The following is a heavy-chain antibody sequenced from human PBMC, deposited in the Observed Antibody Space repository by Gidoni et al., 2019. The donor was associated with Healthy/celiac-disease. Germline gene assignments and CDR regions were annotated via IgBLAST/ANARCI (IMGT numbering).Heavy chain of an antibody. CDR1: GFTFDAYT. V-gene: IGHV3-43*01. CDR2: ISWDGGST. D-gene: IGHD4-4*01. CDR3: ARGTLNSNYVLGSPEIDY. J-gene: IGHJ4*02. Sequence: EVQLVESGGVVVQPGGSLRLSCAASGFTFDAYTMHWVRQAPGKGLEWVSLISWDGGSTYYADSVKGRFTISRDNSKNSLYLQMNSLRTEDTALYYCARGTLNSNYVLGSPEIDYWGQGTLVTVSS.